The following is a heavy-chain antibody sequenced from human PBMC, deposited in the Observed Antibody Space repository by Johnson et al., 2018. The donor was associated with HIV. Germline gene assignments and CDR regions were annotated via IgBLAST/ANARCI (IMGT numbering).Heavy chain of an antibody. CDR1: ESTFSSYW. CDR3: AREWLYDALDI. J-gene: IGHJ3*02. D-gene: IGHD3-22*01. CDR2: IRQDGSEK. V-gene: IGHV3-7*01. Sequence: VQLVESGGGLVQPGWSLRLSCEASESTFSSYWMNWLRQAPGKGLEWVANIRQDGSEKYYVGSVKGRFTVSRDNARKSLYLQMNSLRAEDTAVYYCAREWLYDALDIWGQGTMVTVSS.